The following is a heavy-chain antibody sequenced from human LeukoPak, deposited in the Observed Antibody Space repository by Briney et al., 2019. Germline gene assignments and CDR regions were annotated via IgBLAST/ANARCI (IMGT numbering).Heavy chain of an antibody. CDR1: GFTFNSYS. D-gene: IGHD3-3*01. V-gene: IGHV3-48*02. CDR3: AREALFGVVRQYFFDF. J-gene: IGHJ4*02. Sequence: GGSLRLSCATSGFTFNSYSMNWVRQAPGKGLEWIAYISRSDINYADSVKDRFTISRDSAKNSLYLQINSLRDEDTAVYYCAREALFGVVRQYFFDFWGQGTLVTVSS. CDR2: ISRSDI.